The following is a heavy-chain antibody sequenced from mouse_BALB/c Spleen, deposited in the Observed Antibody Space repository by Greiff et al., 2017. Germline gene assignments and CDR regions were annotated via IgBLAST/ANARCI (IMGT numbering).Heavy chain of an antibody. V-gene: IGHV3-5*02. CDR2: IYYSGTI. D-gene: IGHD1-2*01. J-gene: IGHJ1*01. CDR3: AREGIRLGDWYFDV. Sequence: EVQLQESGPGLVKPSQTVSLTCTVTGISITTGNYRWSWIRQFPGNKLEWIGYIYYSGTITYNPSLTSRTTITRDTSKNHFFLEMNSLTAEDTATYYCAREGIRLGDWYFDVWGAGTTVTVSS. CDR1: GISITTGNYR.